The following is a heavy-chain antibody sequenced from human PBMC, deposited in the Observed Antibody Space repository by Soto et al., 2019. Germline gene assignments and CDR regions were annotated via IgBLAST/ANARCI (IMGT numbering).Heavy chain of an antibody. CDR3: ARTPNNGRAGVYGMDV. CDR1: VYTFTNYY. CDR2: IDGDSGDT. J-gene: IGHJ6*02. Sequence: QVQLVQSGAEVKKPGASVKVSCKASVYTFTNYYIHWVRQAPGQGLEWMGWIDGDSGDTKDAQKFQGWVTMTRDTSINTAYMELSRLTSDDTAVYYCARTPNNGRAGVYGMDVWGQGTTVTVSS. D-gene: IGHD2-8*01. V-gene: IGHV1-2*04.